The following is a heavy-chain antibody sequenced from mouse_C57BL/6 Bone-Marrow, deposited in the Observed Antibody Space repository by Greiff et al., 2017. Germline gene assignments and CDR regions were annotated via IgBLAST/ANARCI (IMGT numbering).Heavy chain of an antibody. CDR2: IDPRSGNT. Sequence: QVQLKQSGAELARPGASVKLSCKASGYTFTSYGISWVKQRTGQGLEWIGEIDPRSGNTYYNEKFKGKATLTADKSSSTAYMELRSLTSEDSAVYFCASGGLRVYWGQGTTLTVSS. CDR1: GYTFTSYG. J-gene: IGHJ2*01. CDR3: ASGGLRVY. V-gene: IGHV1-81*01. D-gene: IGHD2-4*01.